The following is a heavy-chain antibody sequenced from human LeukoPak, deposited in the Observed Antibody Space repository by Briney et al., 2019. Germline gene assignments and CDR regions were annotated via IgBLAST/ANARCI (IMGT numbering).Heavy chain of an antibody. CDR1: GFTLCCHL. D-gene: IGHD3-22*01. CDR2: IKEDGSEE. Sequence: GALRLSCAASGFTLCCHLISWVRQAPGKGLEFGANIKEDGSEEYYVDSVKGRFSISRDNAKNSLYLQMNSLRAEDTAVYYCARDWLAGNPYHAFDLWGKGTMVTVSS. CDR3: ARDWLAGNPYHAFDL. J-gene: IGHJ3*01. V-gene: IGHV3-7*01.